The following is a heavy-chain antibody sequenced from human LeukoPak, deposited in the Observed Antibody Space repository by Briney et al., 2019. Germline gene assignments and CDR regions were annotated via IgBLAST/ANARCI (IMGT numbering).Heavy chain of an antibody. J-gene: IGHJ6*03. CDR3: ARDSTVTRGYYYYMDV. D-gene: IGHD4-17*01. CDR2: MYIRGST. Sequence: PSQTLSLTCTVSGGSISSGSYYWSWIRQPAGKGLEWIGRMYIRGSTNYNPSLKSRVTISVDTSKNQFSLKLSSVTAADTAVYYCARDSTVTRGYYYYMDVWGKGTTVTVSS. V-gene: IGHV4-61*02. CDR1: GGSISSGSYY.